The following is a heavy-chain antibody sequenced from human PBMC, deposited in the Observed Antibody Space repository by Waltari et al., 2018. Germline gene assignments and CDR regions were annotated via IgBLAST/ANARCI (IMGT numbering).Heavy chain of an antibody. CDR1: GFTSSDYW. D-gene: IGHD3-9*01. CDR3: ARELAWAGYYGLDY. Sequence: EVQLVESGGGLVQPGGSLRLSCAASGFTSSDYWVHWVRQVPGKGLVWVSRIHKDGTITSYADSVRGRFAISRDNAKNTVYLHMNSLRAEDTALYFCARELAWAGYYGLDYWGQGTLVTVSS. J-gene: IGHJ4*02. V-gene: IGHV3-74*01. CDR2: IHKDGTIT.